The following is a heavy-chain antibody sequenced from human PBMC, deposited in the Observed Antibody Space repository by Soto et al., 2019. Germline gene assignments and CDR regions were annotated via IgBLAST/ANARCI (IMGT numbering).Heavy chain of an antibody. CDR1: GDSINNGDYY. CDR2: LYYSGST. D-gene: IGHD4-17*01. J-gene: IGHJ4*02. Sequence: QVQLQESGPGLVKPSQTLSLTCTVSGDSINNGDYYWSWIRQHPGKGLEWIGYLYYSGSTFYNPSLKSRVTIPVDTSKNQFSLKLSSVTAADTAVYYCARDLRRGDYVHFDYWGQGTLVTVSS. V-gene: IGHV4-31*03. CDR3: ARDLRRGDYVHFDY.